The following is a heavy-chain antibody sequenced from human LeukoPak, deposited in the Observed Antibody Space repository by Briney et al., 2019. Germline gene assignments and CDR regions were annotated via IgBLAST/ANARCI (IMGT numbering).Heavy chain of an antibody. V-gene: IGHV4-31*03. Sequence: SETLSLTCTVSGGSISSGGYYWSWIRQHPGKGLEWIGYIYYSGSTYYNPSLKSRVTISVDTSKNQFSLKLSSVTAADAAVYYCARVGCSSTSCYPPSGYYYYYHMDVWGKGTTVTVSS. J-gene: IGHJ6*03. CDR3: ARVGCSSTSCYPPSGYYYYYHMDV. CDR2: IYYSGST. CDR1: GGSISSGGYY. D-gene: IGHD2-2*01.